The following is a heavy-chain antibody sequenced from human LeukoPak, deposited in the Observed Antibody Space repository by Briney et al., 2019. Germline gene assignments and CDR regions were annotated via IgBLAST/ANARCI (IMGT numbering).Heavy chain of an antibody. CDR1: GFTFSSYA. V-gene: IGHV3-23*01. Sequence: GGSLRLSCAASGFTFSSYAMSWVRQAPGKGLEWDSAISGSGGSTYYADSVKGRFTISRDNSKNTLYLQMNSLRAEDTAVYYCAKGRGYCSGGSCYTDYWGQGTLVTVSS. CDR3: AKGRGYCSGGSCYTDY. D-gene: IGHD2-15*01. J-gene: IGHJ4*02. CDR2: ISGSGGST.